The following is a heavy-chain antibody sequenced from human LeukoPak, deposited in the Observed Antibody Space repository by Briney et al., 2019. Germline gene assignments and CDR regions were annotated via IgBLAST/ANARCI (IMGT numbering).Heavy chain of an antibody. CDR2: IYTSGST. Sequence: PSQTLSLTCTVSGGAIYSGSYYWSWIRQPAGKGLEWIGRIYTSGSTNYNLSLKSRVTISVDTSKNQFSLKLSSVTAADTAVYYCARDRRDGYNLYYFDLWGQGTLVTVSS. D-gene: IGHD5-24*01. V-gene: IGHV4-61*02. CDR1: GGAIYSGSYY. CDR3: ARDRRDGYNLYYFDL. J-gene: IGHJ4*02.